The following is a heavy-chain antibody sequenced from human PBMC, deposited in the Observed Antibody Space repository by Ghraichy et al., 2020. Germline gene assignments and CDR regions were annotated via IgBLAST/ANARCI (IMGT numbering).Heavy chain of an antibody. V-gene: IGHV3-30*18. CDR3: AKKPSGSFYTGMEY. J-gene: IGHJ4*02. CDR1: GFTFRTYG. CDR2: ISYDGGTK. D-gene: IGHD1-26*01. Sequence: GGSLRLSCAASGFTFRTYGMHWVRQAPGKGLEWVAVISYDGGTKYYADSVKGRFTISRDNSKDTMFLQMDNLRPEDTAVYYCAKKPSGSFYTGMEYWGQGTLVTVSS.